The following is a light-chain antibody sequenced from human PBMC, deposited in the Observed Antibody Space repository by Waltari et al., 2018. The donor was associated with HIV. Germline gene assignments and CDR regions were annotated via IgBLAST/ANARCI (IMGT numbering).Light chain of an antibody. V-gene: IGLV3-21*02. Sequence: SYVLTQPPSVSVAPGQTARITCGGNNIPTNSVHWYQQKPGQAPVLVVFDDVDRPSGIPERFSGSNSGNMATLTISRVEAGDEADYYCQVWDSGSEPPVLFGGGTKLTVL. J-gene: IGLJ3*02. CDR1: NIPTNS. CDR3: QVWDSGSEPPVL. CDR2: DDV.